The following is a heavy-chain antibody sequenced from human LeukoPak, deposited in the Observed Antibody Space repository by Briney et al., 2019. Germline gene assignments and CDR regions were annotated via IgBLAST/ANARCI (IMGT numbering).Heavy chain of an antibody. D-gene: IGHD3-10*02. CDR3: AELGITMIGGV. Sequence: AGGSLRLSCAASRFTFSSYAMHWVRQAPGKGLEWVSSISSSSSYIYYADSVKGRFTISRDNAKNSLYLQMNSLRAEDTAVYYCAELGITMIGGVWGKGTTVTISS. CDR2: ISSSSSYI. V-gene: IGHV3-21*01. CDR1: RFTFSSYA. J-gene: IGHJ6*04.